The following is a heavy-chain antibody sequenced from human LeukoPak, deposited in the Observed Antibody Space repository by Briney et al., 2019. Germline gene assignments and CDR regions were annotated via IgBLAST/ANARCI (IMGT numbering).Heavy chain of an antibody. V-gene: IGHV4-34*01. Sequence: KSSETLSLTCAVYGGSFSGYYWSWIRQPPGKGLEWIGEINHSGSTNYNPSLESRVTISVDTSKNQFSLKLSSVTAADTAVYYCARAAYYYGSGSSRRFDYWGQGTLVTVSS. D-gene: IGHD3-10*01. CDR2: INHSGST. J-gene: IGHJ4*02. CDR3: ARAAYYYGSGSSRRFDY. CDR1: GGSFSGYY.